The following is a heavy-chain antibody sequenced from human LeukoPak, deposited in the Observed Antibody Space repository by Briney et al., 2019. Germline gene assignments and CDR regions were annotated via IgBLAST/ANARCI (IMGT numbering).Heavy chain of an antibody. D-gene: IGHD3-9*01. J-gene: IGHJ4*02. CDR3: ARAVLRYFDWLLKSGYFDY. Sequence: ASVKVSCKASGYTFTGYYMHWVRQAPGQGLEWMGWINPNSGGTNYAQKFQGRVTMTRDTSISTAYMELSRLRSDDTAVYYCARAVLRYFDWLLKSGYFDYWGQGTLVTVSS. V-gene: IGHV1-2*02. CDR1: GYTFTGYY. CDR2: INPNSGGT.